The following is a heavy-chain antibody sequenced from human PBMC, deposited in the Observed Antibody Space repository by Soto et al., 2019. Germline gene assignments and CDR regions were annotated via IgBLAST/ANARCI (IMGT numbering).Heavy chain of an antibody. CDR3: ARGSHYGSGDTFDY. CDR1: GGSISRYY. CDR2: IYYSGST. V-gene: IGHV4-59*01. D-gene: IGHD3-10*01. Sequence: SETLSLTCTVSGGSISRYYWSWIRQPPGKGLEWIGYIYYSGSTNYNPSLKSRVTISVDTSKNQFSLKLSSVTAADTAVYYCARGSHYGSGDTFDYWGQGTLVTVAS. J-gene: IGHJ4*02.